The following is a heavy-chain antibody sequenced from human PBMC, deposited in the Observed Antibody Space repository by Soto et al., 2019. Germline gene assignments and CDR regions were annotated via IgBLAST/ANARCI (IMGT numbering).Heavy chain of an antibody. CDR2: LCYDGSNK. J-gene: IGHJ4*02. V-gene: IGHV3-33*01. CDR1: GFTFSSYG. CDR3: AREAPRHFDWAPPLDY. Sequence: PGGSLRLSCAASGFTFSSYGMHWVRQAPGKGLEWVAVLCYDGSNKYYADSVKGRFTISRDNSKNTLYLQMNSLRAEDTAVYYCAREAPRHFDWAPPLDYWGQGTLVTVSS. D-gene: IGHD3-9*01.